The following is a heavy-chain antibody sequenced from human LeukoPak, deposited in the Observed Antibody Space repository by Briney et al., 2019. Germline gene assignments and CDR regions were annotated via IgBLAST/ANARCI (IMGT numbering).Heavy chain of an antibody. Sequence: PGGSLRLSCAASGFTLNTCGMSWVRQAPGKGLEWVSGVSVSGDTTYNADSVKGRFTITRDKSKNTMYLQMNSLRADDTAIYYCVKNISRATTNNEIDYWGQGTLVTVSS. D-gene: IGHD5-24*01. V-gene: IGHV3-23*01. CDR3: VKNISRATTNNEIDY. CDR1: GFTLNTCG. J-gene: IGHJ4*02. CDR2: VSVSGDTT.